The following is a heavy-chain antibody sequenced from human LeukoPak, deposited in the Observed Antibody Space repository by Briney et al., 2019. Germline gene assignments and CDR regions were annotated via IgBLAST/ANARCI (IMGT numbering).Heavy chain of an antibody. V-gene: IGHV4-38-2*02. CDR2: IYHSGST. D-gene: IGHD6-19*01. Sequence: SDTLSLICAVSGYSISSGYYWGWIRPPPGKGLEWIGIIYHSGSTYYNPSLKRRVTISVDTSKNQFSLKLSSVTAADTAVYYCARDPIAVAGTYDYWGQGTLVTVSS. J-gene: IGHJ4*02. CDR1: GYSISSGYY. CDR3: ARDPIAVAGTYDY.